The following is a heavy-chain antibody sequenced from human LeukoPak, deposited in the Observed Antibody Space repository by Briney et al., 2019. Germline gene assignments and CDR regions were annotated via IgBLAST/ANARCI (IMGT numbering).Heavy chain of an antibody. Sequence: GESLKISCKGSGYSFTSYWIGWVRQMPGKGLEWMGIIYPGDSDTRYSPSFQGQVTISADKSISTAYLQWSSLKASDTAMYYCARHIAGVDTAMVNYYMDVWGKGTTVTVSS. V-gene: IGHV5-51*01. CDR1: GYSFTSYW. D-gene: IGHD5-18*01. CDR3: ARHIAGVDTAMVNYYMDV. CDR2: IYPGDSDT. J-gene: IGHJ6*03.